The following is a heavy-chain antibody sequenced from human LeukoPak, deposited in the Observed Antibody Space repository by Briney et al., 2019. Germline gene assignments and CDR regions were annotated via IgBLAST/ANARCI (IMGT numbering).Heavy chain of an antibody. Sequence: GRSLRLSCAASGFTFDDYAMHWVRRAPGKGLEWVSGISWNSGSIGYADSVKGRFTISRDNAKNSLYLQMNSLRAEDTALYYCAKDIVVRGVIISEAFDIWGQGTMVTVSS. D-gene: IGHD3-10*01. J-gene: IGHJ3*02. CDR2: ISWNSGSI. CDR1: GFTFDDYA. CDR3: AKDIVVRGVIISEAFDI. V-gene: IGHV3-9*01.